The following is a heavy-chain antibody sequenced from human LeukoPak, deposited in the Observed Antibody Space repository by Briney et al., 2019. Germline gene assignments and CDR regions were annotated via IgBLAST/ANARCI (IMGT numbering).Heavy chain of an antibody. CDR2: IYESGST. CDR1: GESLNSYY. Sequence: SETLSLTCAVYGESLNSYYWSWIRQPPGKGLEWIGEIYESGSTEYNPSLKSRVTISMVPSKQQFSLSLSSVTAADTAVYYCARTQSQSGSYRYYFGYWGQGTLVTVSS. D-gene: IGHD1-26*01. V-gene: IGHV4-34*01. CDR3: ARTQSQSGSYRYYFGY. J-gene: IGHJ4*02.